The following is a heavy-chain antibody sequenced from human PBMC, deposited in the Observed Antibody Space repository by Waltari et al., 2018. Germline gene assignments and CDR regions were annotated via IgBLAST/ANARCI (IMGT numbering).Heavy chain of an antibody. Sequence: EVQLVESGGGLVQPGGSLRLSCAASGFTFSSYWMHWVRQAPGKGLVWVSRINSDGSSTSYADSVKGRFTISRDNAKNTLYLQMNSLRAEDTAVYYCARSGGDYYYYYYYMDVWGKGTTVTVSS. J-gene: IGHJ6*03. V-gene: IGHV3-74*01. CDR1: GFTFSSYW. CDR2: INSDGSST. D-gene: IGHD2-21*01. CDR3: ARSGGDYYYYYYYMDV.